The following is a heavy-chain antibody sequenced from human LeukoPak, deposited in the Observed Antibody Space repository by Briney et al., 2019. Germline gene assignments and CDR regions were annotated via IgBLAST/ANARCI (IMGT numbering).Heavy chain of an antibody. Sequence: PSETLSLTCAAYGGSFSGYYWSWIRQPPGKGLEWIGEINHSGSTNYNPSLKSRVTVSVDTSKNQFSLKLSSVTAADTAVYHCARTITIFGVVTYDYWGQGTLVTVSS. CDR1: GGSFSGYY. V-gene: IGHV4-34*01. CDR2: INHSGST. J-gene: IGHJ4*02. D-gene: IGHD3-3*01. CDR3: ARTITIFGVVTYDY.